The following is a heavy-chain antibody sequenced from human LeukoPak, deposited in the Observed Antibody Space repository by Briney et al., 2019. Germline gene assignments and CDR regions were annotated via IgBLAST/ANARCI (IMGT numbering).Heavy chain of an antibody. CDR3: ASSYCSSTSCYHRGWRQQPTTFDY. D-gene: IGHD2-2*01. CDR1: GYSFTSYW. Sequence: GESLKISCKGSGYSFTSYWIGWVRQMPGKGLEWMGIIYPGDSDTRYSPSFQGQVTISADKSISTAYLQWSSLKASDTAMYYCASSYCSSTSCYHRGWRQQPTTFDYWGQGTPVTVSS. J-gene: IGHJ4*02. V-gene: IGHV5-51*01. CDR2: IYPGDSDT.